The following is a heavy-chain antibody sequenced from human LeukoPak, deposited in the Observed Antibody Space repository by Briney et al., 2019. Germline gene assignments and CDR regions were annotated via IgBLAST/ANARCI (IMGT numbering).Heavy chain of an antibody. J-gene: IGHJ1*01. CDR3: ARTSGTGRSH. V-gene: IGHV3-7*01. D-gene: IGHD2-8*02. Sequence: GGSLRLSCAASGFILSSYWMSWVRQAPGKGLEWVANIKQDGSEKYYVDSVKGRFTISRDNAKNSLYLQMDSLRAEDTAVYFCARTSGTGRSHWGQGTLVTVSS. CDR1: GFILSSYW. CDR2: IKQDGSEK.